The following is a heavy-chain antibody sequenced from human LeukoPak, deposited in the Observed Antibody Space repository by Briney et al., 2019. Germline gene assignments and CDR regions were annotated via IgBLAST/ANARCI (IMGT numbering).Heavy chain of an antibody. Sequence: GGSLRLSCAASGFTVSSDYMSWVRQATGKDLEWVSVLYSGGDTYYADSVKGRFTISRDNSKNILYLEMKSLRADDTAVYYCARAKVGAAGFFAYWGQGTLVTVSS. CDR2: LYSGGDT. V-gene: IGHV3-53*01. D-gene: IGHD1-26*01. J-gene: IGHJ4*02. CDR1: GFTVSSDY. CDR3: ARAKVGAAGFFAY.